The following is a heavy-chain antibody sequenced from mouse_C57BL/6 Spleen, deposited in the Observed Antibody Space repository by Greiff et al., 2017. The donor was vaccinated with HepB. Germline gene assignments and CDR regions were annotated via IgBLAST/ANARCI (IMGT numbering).Heavy chain of an antibody. CDR3: ARLNYGSSWNYFDV. D-gene: IGHD1-1*01. V-gene: IGHV1-52*01. J-gene: IGHJ1*03. CDR1: GYTFTSYW. CDR2: IDPSDSET. Sequence: QQSCKASGYTFTSYWMHWVKQRPIHGLEWIGNIDPSDSETHYNQKFKDKATLTVDKSSSTAYMQLSSLTSEDSAVYYCARLNYGSSWNYFDVWGTGTTVTVSS.